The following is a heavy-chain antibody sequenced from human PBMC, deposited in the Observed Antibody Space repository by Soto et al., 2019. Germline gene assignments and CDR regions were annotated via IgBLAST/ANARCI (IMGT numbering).Heavy chain of an antibody. V-gene: IGHV1-2*02. Sequence: ASVNVSCKASGYTFTDYFIHWVRQAPGQGFEWMGWINPKSRGTTYAQKFQGRVTMTRDTSNTTAYMELRGLRSDDTAIYYWSRVTLRAGNWSVPWGQATLVYVPP. CDR2: INPKSRGT. CDR1: GYTFTDYF. CDR3: SRVTLRAGNWSVP. J-gene: IGHJ5*02.